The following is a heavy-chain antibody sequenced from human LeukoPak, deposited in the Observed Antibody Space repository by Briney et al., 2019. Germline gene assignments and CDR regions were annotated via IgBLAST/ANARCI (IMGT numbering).Heavy chain of an antibody. V-gene: IGHV3-20*04. CDR2: INWNGGST. Sequence: PGGSLRLSCAASGFTFDDYGMSWVRQAPGKGREGVSGINWNGGSTAYADSVKGRFTISRDNAKNSLYLQMNSLRAEDTALYYCAVDSYGPDDYWGQGTLVTVSS. CDR3: AVDSYGPDDY. J-gene: IGHJ4*02. D-gene: IGHD5-18*01. CDR1: GFTFDDYG.